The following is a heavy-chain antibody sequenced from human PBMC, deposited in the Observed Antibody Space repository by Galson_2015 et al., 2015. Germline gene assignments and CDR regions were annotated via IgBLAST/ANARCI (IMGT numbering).Heavy chain of an antibody. Sequence: SLRLSCAASGFTFSDYWMHRVRQAPGKGLVWVSRINSDGSSTSSADSVRGRFTISRDNAKNTLYLQMNSLRAEDTAVYYCTRVNYKYDSSGLFGWGQGTLVTVSS. CDR3: TRVNYKYDSSGLFG. J-gene: IGHJ4*02. D-gene: IGHD3-22*01. CDR1: GFTFSDYW. CDR2: INSDGSST. V-gene: IGHV3-74*01.